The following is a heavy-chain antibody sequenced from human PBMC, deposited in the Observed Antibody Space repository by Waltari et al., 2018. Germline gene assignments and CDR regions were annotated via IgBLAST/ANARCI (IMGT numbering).Heavy chain of an antibody. Sequence: QVELQESGPGLVKPSETLSLTCAVSYYSITGGYYWGWVRQPPGKGLEWIGNIYHDGTTYYSPALKSRVIITVDTSENRFSLKLTSGTAADTAVYYCARLSLGYCRGVSALCYKNDAWGQGTLVTGSS. CDR2: IYHDGTT. CDR3: ARLSLGYCRGVSALCYKNDA. CDR1: YYSITGGYY. D-gene: IGHD2-15*01. J-gene: IGHJ1*01. V-gene: IGHV4-38-2*01.